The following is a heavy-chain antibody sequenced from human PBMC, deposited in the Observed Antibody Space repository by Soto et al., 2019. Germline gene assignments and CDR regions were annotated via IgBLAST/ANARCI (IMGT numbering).Heavy chain of an antibody. CDR1: GYTFTSYG. CDR2: ISAYNGNT. V-gene: IGHV1-18*01. D-gene: IGHD3-22*01. CDR3: ARATDYYDSSGYWEDY. Sequence: QVQLVQSGAEVKKPGASVKVSCKASGYTFTSYGISWVRQAPGQGLEWMGWISAYNGNTNYAQKLQGRVTMTTDTATSTAYMELRSLRSDDTAVYYCARATDYYDSSGYWEDYWGQGTLVTVSS. J-gene: IGHJ4*02.